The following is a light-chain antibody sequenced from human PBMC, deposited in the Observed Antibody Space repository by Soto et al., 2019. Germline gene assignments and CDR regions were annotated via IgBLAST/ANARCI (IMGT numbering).Light chain of an antibody. CDR2: AAS. CDR3: HQYYSYPT. Sequence: AIRMTQSPSSLSASTGDRVTITCRASQGISSYLAGYQQKPGKAPKLLLYAASTLQSGVPSRFSGSGSGTDFTLTISCLQSEDFATYYCHQYYSYPTFGQGTKVEIK. V-gene: IGKV1-8*01. CDR1: QGISSY. J-gene: IGKJ1*01.